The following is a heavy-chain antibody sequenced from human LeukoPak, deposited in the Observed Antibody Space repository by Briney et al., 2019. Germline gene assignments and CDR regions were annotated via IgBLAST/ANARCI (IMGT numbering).Heavy chain of an antibody. CDR3: ARDSEGFIAAAGIDY. CDR2: INSDGSST. CDR1: GFTFSSYW. V-gene: IGHV3-74*01. Sequence: GGSLRLSCAASGFTFSSYWMHWVRQAPGKGLVWVSRINSDGSSTSYADSVKGRFTISRDNAKNTLYLQMNSLRAEDTAVYYCARDSEGFIAAAGIDYWGQGTLVTVSS. D-gene: IGHD6-13*01. J-gene: IGHJ4*02.